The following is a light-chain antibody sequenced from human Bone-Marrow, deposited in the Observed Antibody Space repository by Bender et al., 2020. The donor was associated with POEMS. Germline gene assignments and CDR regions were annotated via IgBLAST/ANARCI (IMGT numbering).Light chain of an antibody. CDR3: ATWDGSLGVV. J-gene: IGLJ2*01. CDR2: DVN. V-gene: IGLV2-11*01. Sequence: QSALTQPRSVSGSPGQSVTISCTGSSSDVGSYNHVSWFQQHPGKAPQLVIYDVNKRPSGVPDRFSGSKSGTSASLAISGLRSEDEADYYCATWDGSLGVVFGGGTKLTVL. CDR1: SSDVGSYNH.